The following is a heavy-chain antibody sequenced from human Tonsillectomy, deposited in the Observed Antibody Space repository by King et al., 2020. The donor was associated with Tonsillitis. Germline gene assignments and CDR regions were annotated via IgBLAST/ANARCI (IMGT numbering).Heavy chain of an antibody. V-gene: IGHV4-34*01. Sequence: VQLQQWGAGLLKPSETLSLTCAVYGGSFSGYYWSWIRQPPGKGLEWIGEINHSGSTNYNPSLKSRVTISVDTSKNQFSLKLSSVTAADTAVYYCARRGDITTYYDMDVCGKGTTVTVSS. CDR2: INHSGST. CDR1: GGSFSGYY. J-gene: IGHJ6*03. CDR3: ARRGDITTYYDMDV. D-gene: IGHD3-3*01.